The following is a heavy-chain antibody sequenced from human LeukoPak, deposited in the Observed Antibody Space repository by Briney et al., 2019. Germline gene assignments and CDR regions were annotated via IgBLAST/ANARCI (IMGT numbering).Heavy chain of an antibody. V-gene: IGHV4-4*07. Sequence: PSETLSLTCTVSGGSISSYYWSWIRQPAGKGLEWIGRIYTSGSTYYNPSLKSRVTISVDTSKNQFSLKLSSVTAADTAVYYCASGIAAAGDQYFQHWGQGTLVTVSS. J-gene: IGHJ1*01. CDR1: GGSISSYY. CDR3: ASGIAAAGDQYFQH. D-gene: IGHD6-13*01. CDR2: IYTSGST.